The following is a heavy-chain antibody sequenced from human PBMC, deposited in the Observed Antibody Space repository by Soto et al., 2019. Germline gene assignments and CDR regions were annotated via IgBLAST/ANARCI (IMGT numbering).Heavy chain of an antibody. Sequence: NPSETLSLTCTVSGGSISSYYWSWIRQPPGKGLEWIGYIYYSGSTNYNPSLKSRVTISVDTSKNQFSLKLSSVTAADTAVYYCARGSWGDHSAHLRFLEWYHLNYGMDVWGQGTTVTVSS. CDR1: GGSISSYY. CDR3: ARGSWGDHSAHLRFLEWYHLNYGMDV. CDR2: IYYSGST. D-gene: IGHD3-3*01. J-gene: IGHJ6*02. V-gene: IGHV4-59*01.